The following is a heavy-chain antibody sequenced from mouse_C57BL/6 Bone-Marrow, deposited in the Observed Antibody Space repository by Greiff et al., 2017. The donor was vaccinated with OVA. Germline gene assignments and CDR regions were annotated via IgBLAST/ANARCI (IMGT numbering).Heavy chain of an antibody. CDR3: TRDRRGRGIV. Sequence: EVKLMESGEGLVKPGGSLKLSCAASGFTFSSYAMSWVRQTPEKRLEWVAYISSGGDYIYYADTVKGRFTISRDNARNTLYLQISSLKSEDTAVYYCTRDRRGRGIVWGTGTTVTVSS. J-gene: IGHJ1*03. D-gene: IGHD3-3*01. CDR2: ISSGGDYI. CDR1: GFTFSSYA. V-gene: IGHV5-9-1*02.